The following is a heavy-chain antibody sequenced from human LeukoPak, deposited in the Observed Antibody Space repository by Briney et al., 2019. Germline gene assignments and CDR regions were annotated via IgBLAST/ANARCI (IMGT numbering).Heavy chain of an antibody. J-gene: IGHJ5*02. D-gene: IGHD3-22*01. CDR1: GYTFTSYY. V-gene: IGHV1-46*01. CDR3: ARAGQHYYDSSGYYTGRFDP. Sequence: ASAKVSCKASGYTFTSYYMHWVRQAPGQGLEWMGIINPSGGSTSYAQKFQGRVTMTRDTSTSTVYMELSSLRSEDTAVYYCARAGQHYYDSSGYYTGRFDPWGQGTLVTVSS. CDR2: INPSGGST.